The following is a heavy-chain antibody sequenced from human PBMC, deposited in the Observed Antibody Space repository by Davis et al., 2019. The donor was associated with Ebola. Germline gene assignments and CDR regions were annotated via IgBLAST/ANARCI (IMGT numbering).Heavy chain of an antibody. J-gene: IGHJ4*02. Sequence: PGGSLRLSCAASGFTFSSYAMHWVRQAPGKGLEWVAVISYDGSNKYYADSVKGRFTISRDNSKNTLYLQMNSLRAEDTAVYYCARAGPTKYNWNDVSLDYWGQGTLVTVSS. V-gene: IGHV3-30-3*01. CDR3: ARAGPTKYNWNDVSLDY. D-gene: IGHD1-20*01. CDR2: ISYDGSNK. CDR1: GFTFSSYA.